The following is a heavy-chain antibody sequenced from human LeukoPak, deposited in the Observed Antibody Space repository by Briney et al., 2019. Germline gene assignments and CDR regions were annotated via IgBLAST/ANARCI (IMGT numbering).Heavy chain of an antibody. V-gene: IGHV4-59*12. D-gene: IGHD6-13*01. CDR1: GGSISSYY. J-gene: IGHJ4*02. CDR2: IYYSGST. Sequence: SETLSLTCTVSGGSISSYYWSWIRQPPGKGLEWIGYIYYSGSTNYNPSLKSRVTISVDTSKNQFSLKLSSVTAADTAVYYCARGRAAAGNLDFDYWGQGTLVTVSS. CDR3: ARGRAAAGNLDFDY.